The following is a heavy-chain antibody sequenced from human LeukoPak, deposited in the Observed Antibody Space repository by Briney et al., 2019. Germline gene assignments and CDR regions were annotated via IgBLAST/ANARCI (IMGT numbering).Heavy chain of an antibody. CDR3: ARGPVNYDSSGSGWFDP. Sequence: GSLRLSCAASGFTFSSYTMNWVRQPPGKGLEWIGSIYYSGSTYYNPSLKSRVTISVDTSKNQFSLKLSSVTAADTAVYYCARGPVNYDSSGSGWFDPWGQGTLVTVSS. D-gene: IGHD3-22*01. CDR1: GFTFSSYT. CDR2: IYYSGST. V-gene: IGHV4-39*07. J-gene: IGHJ5*02.